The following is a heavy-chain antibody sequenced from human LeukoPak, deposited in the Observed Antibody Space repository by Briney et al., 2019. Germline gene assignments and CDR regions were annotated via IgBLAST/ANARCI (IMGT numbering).Heavy chain of an antibody. CDR2: IYSSGTT. J-gene: IGHJ3*02. CDR1: DGSSSRYH. D-gene: IGHD1-26*01. Sequence: SETLSLTCNVSDGSSSRYHWSWIRQPPGKGLEWIGYIYSSGTTNYNPSLKSQVPLPVDTSKNQFSLNLNSVTAADTAVYYCARHVSYTGDAFDIWGQGTMVTVSS. CDR3: ARHVSYTGDAFDI. V-gene: IGHV4-59*08.